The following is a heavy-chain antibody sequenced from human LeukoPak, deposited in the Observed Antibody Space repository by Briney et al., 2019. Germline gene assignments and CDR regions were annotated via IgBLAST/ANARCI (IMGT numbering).Heavy chain of an antibody. CDR2: INHSGST. CDR1: GGPFSDYY. Sequence: SETLSLTCAVYGGPFSDYYWSWIRQPPGKGLEWIGKINHSGSTNYSPSLKSRVTISIDTSKNQFSLKLNSMTAADTAVYYCARGEGARDGYNYEGPFYFDYWGQGTLVTVSS. D-gene: IGHD5-24*01. CDR3: ARGEGARDGYNYEGPFYFDY. J-gene: IGHJ4*02. V-gene: IGHV4-34*01.